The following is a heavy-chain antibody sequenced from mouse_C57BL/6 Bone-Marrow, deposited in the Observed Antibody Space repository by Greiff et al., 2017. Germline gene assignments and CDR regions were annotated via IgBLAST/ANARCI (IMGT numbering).Heavy chain of an antibody. D-gene: IGHD1-1*01. V-gene: IGHV5-6*02. Sequence: EVMLVESGGDLVKPGGSLKLSCAASGFTFSSYGMSWVRQTPDKRLEWVATISSGGSYTYYPDSVKGRFTISRDNAKNTLYLQRSSLKSEDTAMYYGAKHYYGSRYYFDYWGQGTTLTVSS. CDR3: AKHYYGSRYYFDY. CDR1: GFTFSSYG. J-gene: IGHJ2*01. CDR2: ISSGGSYT.